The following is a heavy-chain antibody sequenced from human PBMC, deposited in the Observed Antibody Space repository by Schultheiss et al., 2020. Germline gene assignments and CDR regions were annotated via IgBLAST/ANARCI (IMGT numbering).Heavy chain of an antibody. CDR3: ARVGGWYFDDYYYYMDV. CDR1: GYTFTSYG. V-gene: IGHV1-69*01. CDR2: IIPIFGTA. D-gene: IGHD3-9*01. Sequence: SVKVSGKASGYTFTSYGISWVRQAPGQGLEWMGGIIPIFGTANYAQKFQGRVTITADESTSTAYMELSSLRSEDTAVYYCARVGGWYFDDYYYYMDVWGKGTTVTVSS. J-gene: IGHJ6*03.